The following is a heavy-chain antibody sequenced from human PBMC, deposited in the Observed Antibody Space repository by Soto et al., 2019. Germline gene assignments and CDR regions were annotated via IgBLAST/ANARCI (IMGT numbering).Heavy chain of an antibody. J-gene: IGHJ4*02. CDR3: ARDSDYYDSSGSYYHY. CDR1: IHLRSFA. V-gene: IGHV3-30-3*01. D-gene: IGHD3-22*01. CDR2: ISYDGSNK. Sequence: PGGSLETLLCSLWIHLRSFAMHRVRPGPGKGLEWVAVISYDGSNKYYADSVKGRFTISRDNSKNTLYLQMNSLRAEDTAVYYCARDSDYYDSSGSYYHYWGQGTLVTVSS.